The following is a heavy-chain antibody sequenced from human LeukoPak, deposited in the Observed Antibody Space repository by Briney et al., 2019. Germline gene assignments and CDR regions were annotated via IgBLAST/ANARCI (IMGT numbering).Heavy chain of an antibody. V-gene: IGHV4-59*01. Sequence: SETLSLTCTVSGGSISRYYWSWIRQPPGKGLEWIGYIYYSGSTKYNPSLRSRVTMSVDTSKNRFSLKLSSVTAADTAVYYCARSTGSSSWPIDYWGQGTLVTVSS. CDR1: GGSISRYY. J-gene: IGHJ4*02. D-gene: IGHD6-13*01. CDR3: ARSTGSSSWPIDY. CDR2: IYYSGST.